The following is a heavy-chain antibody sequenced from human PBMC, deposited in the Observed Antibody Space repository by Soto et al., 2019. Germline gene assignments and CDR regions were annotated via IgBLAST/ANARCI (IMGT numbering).Heavy chain of an antibody. CDR3: ARSVGAALSDY. CDR2: ITPILGIA. CDR1: GGTFSSYT. Sequence: SVKVSCKASGGTFSSYTISWVRQAPGQGLEWMGRITPILGIANYAQKFQGRVTITADKSTSTAYMELSSLRSEDTAVYYCARSVGAALSDYWGQGTLVTVSS. V-gene: IGHV1-69*02. D-gene: IGHD1-26*01. J-gene: IGHJ4*02.